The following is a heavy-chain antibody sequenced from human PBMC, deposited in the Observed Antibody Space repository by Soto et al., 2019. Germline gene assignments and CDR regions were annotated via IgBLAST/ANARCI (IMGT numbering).Heavy chain of an antibody. CDR1: GGTFSGYV. CDR2: FVPLFGTT. Sequence: QLVQSGSEVKKPGSSVKVSCQASGGTFSGYVVTWVRQAPGQGLEWMGEFVPLFGTTNYAQRFLGRITITAEESTSTANMELRTLRSDDTAVYYCATHGLGVSSPPYFDNWGQGTLVTVSS. V-gene: IGHV1-69*01. J-gene: IGHJ4*02. D-gene: IGHD3-16*01. CDR3: ATHGLGVSSPPYFDN.